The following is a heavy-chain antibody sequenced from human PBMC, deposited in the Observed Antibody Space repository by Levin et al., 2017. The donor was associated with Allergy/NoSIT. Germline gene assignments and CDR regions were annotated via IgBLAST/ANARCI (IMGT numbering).Heavy chain of an antibody. J-gene: IGHJ4*02. CDR3: ARDGGTTVTREVDY. CDR1: GFTFSSYS. D-gene: IGHD4-17*01. V-gene: IGHV3-21*01. CDR2: ISSSSSYI. Sequence: GGSLRLSCAASGFTFSSYSMNWVRQAPGKGLEWVSSISSSSSYIYYADSVKGRFTISRDNAKNSLYLQMNSLRAEDTAVYYCARDGGTTVTREVDYWGQGTLVTVSS.